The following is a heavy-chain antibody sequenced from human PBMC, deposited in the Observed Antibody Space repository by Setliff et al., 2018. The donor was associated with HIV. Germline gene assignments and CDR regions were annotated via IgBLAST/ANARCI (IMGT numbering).Heavy chain of an antibody. V-gene: IGHV4-4*09. Sequence: PSETLSLTCSVSGDSISAYYWTWIRQSPGKGLEWIGWIYKNGNTNYNPSLTSRLTISVDTSKNQFSLKLSSVTAADTAVYYCAARKLSAAAFDYWGQGSPVTVSS. D-gene: IGHD6-13*01. CDR3: AARKLSAAAFDY. CDR1: GDSISAYY. CDR2: IYKNGNT. J-gene: IGHJ4*02.